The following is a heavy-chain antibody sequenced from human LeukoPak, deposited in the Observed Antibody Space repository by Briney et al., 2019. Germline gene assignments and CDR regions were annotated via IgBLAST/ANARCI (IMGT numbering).Heavy chain of an antibody. CDR3: ARVRVGYSFDY. Sequence: PGQSLRPSCAPSGFTFSSFSMSWVRQAPGKGLEWVSFITTTSTTIYYADSVKGRFTISRDNAKNSLYLQMNSLRDEDTAVYYCARVRVGYSFDYWGQGILVTVSS. J-gene: IGHJ4*02. CDR2: ITTTSTTI. V-gene: IGHV3-48*02. D-gene: IGHD3-10*01. CDR1: GFTFSSFS.